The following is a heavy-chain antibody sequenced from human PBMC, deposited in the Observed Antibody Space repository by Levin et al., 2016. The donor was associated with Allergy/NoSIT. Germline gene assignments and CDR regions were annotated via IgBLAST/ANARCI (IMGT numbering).Heavy chain of an antibody. V-gene: IGHV3-21*01. J-gene: IGHJ4*02. CDR1: GFTFSSYS. CDR3: ARGSIVVVISD. CDR2: ISSSSSYI. Sequence: GESLKISCAASGFTFSSYSMNWVRQAPGKGLEWVSSISSSSSYIYYADSVKGRFTISRDNAKNSLYLQMNSLRAEDTAVYYCARGSIVVVISDWGQGTLVTVSS. D-gene: IGHD3-22*01.